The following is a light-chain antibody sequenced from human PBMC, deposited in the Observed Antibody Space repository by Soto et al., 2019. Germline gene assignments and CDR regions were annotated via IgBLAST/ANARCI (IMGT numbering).Light chain of an antibody. CDR3: SSYSSSSISYV. J-gene: IGLJ1*01. CDR1: SSDVGGYKY. V-gene: IGLV2-14*01. Sequence: QSVLTQPASVSGSPGQSITISCAGSSSDVGGYKYVSWYQQLPGNAPKLIIFEVTIRPSGVSNRFSGSKSGNTASLTISGLQAEDEADYYCSSYSSSSISYVFGTGTKVNVL. CDR2: EVT.